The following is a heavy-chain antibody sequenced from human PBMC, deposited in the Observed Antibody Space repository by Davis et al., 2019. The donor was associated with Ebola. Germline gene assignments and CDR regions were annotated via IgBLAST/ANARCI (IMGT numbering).Heavy chain of an antibody. CDR1: GFTFSSYE. CDR2: ISSRGSTM. V-gene: IGHV3-48*03. Sequence: GESLKISCAASGFTFSSYEMHWVRQAPGKGLEWVFYISSRGSTMYYVDLVKGRFTIPADNAKNSLSLQMNSLRAEDTAVFYCARLRTNYYYYGMDVWGQGTTVTVSS. CDR3: ARLRTNYYYYGMDV. D-gene: IGHD1-1*01. J-gene: IGHJ6*02.